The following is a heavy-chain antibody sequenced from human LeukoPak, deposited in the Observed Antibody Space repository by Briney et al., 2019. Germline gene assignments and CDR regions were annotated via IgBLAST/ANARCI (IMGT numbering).Heavy chain of an antibody. J-gene: IGHJ4*02. D-gene: IGHD3-22*01. Sequence: PGGSLRLSCAASGFTFSSYAMSWVRQAPGKGLEWVSAISGSGGSTYYADSVKGRFTISRDNSKNTLYLQMNSLRAEDTAVYYCAKYRTRYDSSGYYFDYWGQGTLVTVSS. V-gene: IGHV3-23*01. CDR2: ISGSGGST. CDR1: GFTFSSYA. CDR3: AKYRTRYDSSGYYFDY.